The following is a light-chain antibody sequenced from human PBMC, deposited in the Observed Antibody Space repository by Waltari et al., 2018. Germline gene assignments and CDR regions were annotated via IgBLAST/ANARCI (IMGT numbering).Light chain of an antibody. J-gene: IGKJ4*01. CDR3: QQYYSTPLT. CDR1: QSVLSSSNNKNY. Sequence: DIVMTQSPDSLAVSLGERATLDCKSSQSVLSSSNNKNYLAWYQQKPRQPPKLLISWASTRESGVPDRFSGSGSGTDFTLTISSLQAEDVAVYYCQQYYSTPLTFGGGTKVEIK. CDR2: WAS. V-gene: IGKV4-1*01.